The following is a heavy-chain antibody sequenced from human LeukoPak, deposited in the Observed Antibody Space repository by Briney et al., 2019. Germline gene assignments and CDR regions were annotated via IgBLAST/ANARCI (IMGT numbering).Heavy chain of an antibody. CDR3: ARRRYYDYTGFFDY. D-gene: IGHD3-22*01. CDR2: TFYTSKWNN. J-gene: IGHJ4*02. Sequence: SDPTLVKPSQTLSLICAISGDSVSSNSASWNWFRQSPSRGLEWLGRTFYTSKWNNDYAVSVKSRITINPDTSKNHFSLQLNSVTPEDTAVYYCARRRYYDYTGFFDYWGQGTLVTVSS. CDR1: GDSVSSNSAS. V-gene: IGHV6-1*01.